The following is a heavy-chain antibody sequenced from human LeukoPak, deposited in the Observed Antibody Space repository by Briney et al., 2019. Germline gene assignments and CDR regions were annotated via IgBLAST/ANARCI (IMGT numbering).Heavy chain of an antibody. J-gene: IGHJ6*03. Sequence: GSSVKVSCKASGGTFSSYAISWVRQAPGQGLEWMGGIIPIFGTANYAQKFQGRVTITADESTSTAYMELSSLRSDDTAVYYCARGLWSESRGRQEYYYYYYYMDVWGKGTTVTISS. CDR3: ARGLWSESRGRQEYYYYYYYMDV. CDR2: IIPIFGTA. V-gene: IGHV1-69*01. CDR1: GGTFSSYA. D-gene: IGHD2/OR15-2a*01.